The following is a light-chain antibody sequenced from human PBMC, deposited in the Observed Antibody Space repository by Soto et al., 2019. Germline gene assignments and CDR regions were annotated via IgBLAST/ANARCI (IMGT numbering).Light chain of an antibody. CDR1: QRISSW. CDR2: KAS. V-gene: IGKV1-5*03. J-gene: IGKJ1*01. CDR3: QQHNDYPWT. Sequence: DIQMTQSPSTLSASVGDRVIITCRASQRISSWLAWYQQKPGKAPKLLIYKASSLESGVPSRFSGSGSGTEFTLTISSLQPDDFATYYCQQHNDYPWTFGQGTKVEIK.